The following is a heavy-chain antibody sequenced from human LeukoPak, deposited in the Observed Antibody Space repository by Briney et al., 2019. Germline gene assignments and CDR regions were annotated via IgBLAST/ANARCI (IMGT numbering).Heavy chain of an antibody. CDR2: IYYSGGT. D-gene: IGHD6-19*01. V-gene: IGHV4-59*08. J-gene: IGHJ6*02. CDR1: GGSISSYY. Sequence: SETLSLTCTVSGGSISSYYWSWIRQPPGKGLEWIGYIYYSGGTNYNPSLKSRVTISVDTSKNQFSLKLSSVTAADTAVYYCARHTAVAGTWMWYYYYGMDVWGQGTTVTVSS. CDR3: ARHTAVAGTWMWYYYYGMDV.